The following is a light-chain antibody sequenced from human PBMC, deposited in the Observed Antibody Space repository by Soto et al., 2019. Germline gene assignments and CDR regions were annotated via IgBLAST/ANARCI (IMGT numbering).Light chain of an antibody. Sequence: QLVLTQSPSASASLGASVKLTCTLSSGHSTYDIAWHQQQPEKGPRYLMKVNSDGSHRKGDGIPDRFSGSSSGAERYLTISSLQSEDEADYYCQTWGTGIVLFGGGTKLTVL. CDR2: VNSDGSH. V-gene: IGLV4-69*01. CDR3: QTWGTGIVL. J-gene: IGLJ2*01. CDR1: SGHSTYD.